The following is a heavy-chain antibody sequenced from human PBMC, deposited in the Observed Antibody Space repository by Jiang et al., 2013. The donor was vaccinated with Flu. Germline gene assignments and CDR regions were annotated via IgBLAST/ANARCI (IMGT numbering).Heavy chain of an antibody. D-gene: IGHD5-12*01. CDR3: ARAYSGYENGSFDYYYGMDV. V-gene: IGHV6-1*01. Sequence: RTYYRSKWYNDYAVSVKSRITINPDTSKNQFSLQLNSVTPEDTAVYYCARAYSGYENGSFDYYYGMDVWGQGTTVTVSS. J-gene: IGHJ6*02. CDR2: TYYRSKWYN.